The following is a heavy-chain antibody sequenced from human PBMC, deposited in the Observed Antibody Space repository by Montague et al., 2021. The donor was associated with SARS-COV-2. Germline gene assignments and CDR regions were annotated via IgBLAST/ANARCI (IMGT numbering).Heavy chain of an antibody. CDR1: DGSISSYY. V-gene: IGHV4-59*01. D-gene: IGHD6-13*01. CDR2: TYYSGST. CDR3: ARVVAAAWTPGFDY. Sequence: SETLSLTCTVSDGSISSYYWSWIRQPPGKGLEWIGYTYYSGSTNYNPSLKSRVTISVDTSKNQFSLKLSSVTAADTAVYYCARVVAAAWTPGFDYWGQGTLVTVSS. J-gene: IGHJ4*02.